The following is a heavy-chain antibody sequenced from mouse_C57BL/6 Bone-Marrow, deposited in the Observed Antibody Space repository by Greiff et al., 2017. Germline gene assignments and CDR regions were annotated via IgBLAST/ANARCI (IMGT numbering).Heavy chain of an antibody. Sequence: SGAELVRPGASVTLSCKASGYTFTDYEMHWVKQTPVHGLEWIGAIDPETGGTAYNQKFKGKAILTADKSSSTAYMELRSLTSEDSAVYYCTDDYDNYWGQGTTLTVSS. D-gene: IGHD2-4*01. J-gene: IGHJ2*01. CDR1: GYTFTDYE. CDR2: IDPETGGT. CDR3: TDDYDNY. V-gene: IGHV1-15*01.